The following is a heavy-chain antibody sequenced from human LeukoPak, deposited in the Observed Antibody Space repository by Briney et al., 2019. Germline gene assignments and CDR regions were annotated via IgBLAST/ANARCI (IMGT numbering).Heavy chain of an antibody. J-gene: IGHJ4*02. CDR3: ARRDVGATIDY. V-gene: IGHV4-39*01. Sequence: SETLSLTCTVSGGSISSSSYYWGWIRQPPGEGLEWIGSIYYSGSTYYNPSLKSRVTISVDTSKNQFSLKLSSVTAADTAVYYCARRDVGATIDYWGQGTLVTVSS. CDR1: GGSISSSSYY. CDR2: IYYSGST. D-gene: IGHD1-26*01.